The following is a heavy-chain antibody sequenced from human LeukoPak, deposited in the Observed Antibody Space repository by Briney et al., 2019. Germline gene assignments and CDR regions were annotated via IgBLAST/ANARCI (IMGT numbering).Heavy chain of an antibody. D-gene: IGHD4-17*01. J-gene: IGHJ4*02. CDR2: IYTSGST. CDR3: ASLDYGDYSRDY. Sequence: SQTLSLTCTVSGGSISSGSYYWSWIRQPAGKGLEWIGRIYTSGSTNYNPSLKSRVTISVDTSKNQFSLKLISVTAADTAVYYCASLDYGDYSRDYWGQGTLVTVSS. V-gene: IGHV4-61*02. CDR1: GGSISSGSYY.